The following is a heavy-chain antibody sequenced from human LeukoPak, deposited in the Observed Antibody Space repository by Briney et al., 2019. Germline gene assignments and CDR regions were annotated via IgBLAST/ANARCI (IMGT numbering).Heavy chain of an antibody. CDR3: ARDPRYSSIPGWFDP. CDR2: INWNGGST. J-gene: IGHJ5*02. D-gene: IGHD6-13*01. Sequence: GGSLRLSCVASRFTFSSYDMSWVRQAPGKGLEWVSSINWNGGSTGYADSVKGRFTISRDNAKNSLYLQMNSLRAEDTALYYCARDPRYSSIPGWFDPWGQGTLVTVSS. CDR1: RFTFSSYD. V-gene: IGHV3-20*04.